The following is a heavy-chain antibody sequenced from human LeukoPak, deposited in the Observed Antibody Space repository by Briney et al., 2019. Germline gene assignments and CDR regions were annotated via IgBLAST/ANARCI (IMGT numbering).Heavy chain of an antibody. D-gene: IGHD3-22*01. V-gene: IGHV3-21*01. Sequence: GGSLRLSCAASGFTFSHYSMNWVRQAPGKGLEWVSSISSSSSYIYYADSVKGRFTISRDNAKNSLYLQMNSLRAEDTAVYYCARGLAYYYDSSGYATYYFDYWGQGTLVTVSS. J-gene: IGHJ4*02. CDR3: ARGLAYYYDSSGYATYYFDY. CDR1: GFTFSHYS. CDR2: ISSSSSYI.